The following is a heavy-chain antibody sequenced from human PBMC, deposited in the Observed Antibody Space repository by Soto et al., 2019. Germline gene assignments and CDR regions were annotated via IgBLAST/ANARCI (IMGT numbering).Heavy chain of an antibody. V-gene: IGHV5-51*01. CDR2: IYPGDSDT. CDR3: ARHRQPYYDFSSGYYPVAHDAFDI. J-gene: IGHJ3*02. CDR1: RYRFTPYW. Sequence: GASLNLSCNVSRYRFTPYWSGCERQMPGKGLEWMGIIYPGDSDTRYSPSFQGQVTISADKSISTAYLQWSSLKASDTAMYYCARHRQPYYDFSSGYYPVAHDAFDIWGQGTMVTVSS. D-gene: IGHD3-3*01.